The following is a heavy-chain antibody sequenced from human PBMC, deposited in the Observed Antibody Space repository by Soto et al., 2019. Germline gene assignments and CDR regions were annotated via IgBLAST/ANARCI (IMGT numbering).Heavy chain of an antibody. CDR3: ARDPAIYSGKFDYGLDV. CDR1: GFTFSSYE. J-gene: IGHJ6*02. Sequence: EVQLLESGGGLVQAGGSLRLFCAVSGFTFSSYEMNWVRQAPGKGLEWVSYIGTSGKTIYYADSVRGRFTISRDNAKYSLYLQMNSLRAEDTAVYFCARDPAIYSGKFDYGLDVWGRGTTVTVSS. CDR2: IGTSGKTI. D-gene: IGHD4-4*01. V-gene: IGHV3-48*03.